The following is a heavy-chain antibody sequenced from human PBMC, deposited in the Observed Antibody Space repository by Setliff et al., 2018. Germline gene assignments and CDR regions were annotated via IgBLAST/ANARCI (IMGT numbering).Heavy chain of an antibody. D-gene: IGHD3-16*01. CDR3: TTDPSPTFGGVIGAAFDF. V-gene: IGHV3-15*07. J-gene: IGHJ3*01. CDR1: GLTFSTAW. CDR2: IKGKNDGLAT. Sequence: SGLTFSTAWMNWVRQAPGKGLEWVGRIKGKNDGLATDYAAPVKGRFTISRDDSKNTLYLQMNSLKTEDTAVYYCTTDPSPTFGGVIGAAFDFWGQGTMVTVSS.